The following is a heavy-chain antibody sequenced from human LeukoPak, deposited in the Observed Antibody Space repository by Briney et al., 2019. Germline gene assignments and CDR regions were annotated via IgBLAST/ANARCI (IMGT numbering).Heavy chain of an antibody. CDR3: AKDGGSHDAFDI. CDR2: ISGSGGST. CDR1: GFTFSSYS. J-gene: IGHJ3*02. V-gene: IGHV3-23*01. Sequence: GGSLRLSCAASGFTFSSYSMNWVRQAPGKGLEWVSAISGSGGSTYYADSVKGRFTISRDNSKNTLYLQMNSLRAEDTAVYYCAKDGGSHDAFDIWGQGTMVTVSS. D-gene: IGHD1-26*01.